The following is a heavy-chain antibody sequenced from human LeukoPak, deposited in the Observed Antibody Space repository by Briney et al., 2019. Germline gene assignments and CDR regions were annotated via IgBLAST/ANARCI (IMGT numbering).Heavy chain of an antibody. CDR3: SRGDDYGDYVRD. V-gene: IGHV3-74*01. CDR1: GFTFSSDW. CDR2: INSDGSST. J-gene: IGHJ4*02. Sequence: GGSLRLSCAASGFTFSSDWMHWVRQAQGKGLVWVSRINSDGSSTSYADSVKGRFTISRDNAKNTLYLKMNSLRAEDPAVYYCSRGDDYGDYVRDWGQGTLVTVTS. D-gene: IGHD4-17*01.